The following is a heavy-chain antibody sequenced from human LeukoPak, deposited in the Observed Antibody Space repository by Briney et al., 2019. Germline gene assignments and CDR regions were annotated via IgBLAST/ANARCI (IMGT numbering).Heavy chain of an antibody. Sequence: GGSLRLSCAASGFTFSSFAMSWVRQAPGQGLEWLSAISGSGFSTHYADSVKGRFTISRDNSKTTLFLQMNSLRAEDTALYYCAKDIEVAITGHYFDLWGRGTLVAVSS. J-gene: IGHJ2*01. V-gene: IGHV3-23*01. CDR3: AKDIEVAITGHYFDL. D-gene: IGHD3-22*01. CDR1: GFTFSSFA. CDR2: ISGSGFST.